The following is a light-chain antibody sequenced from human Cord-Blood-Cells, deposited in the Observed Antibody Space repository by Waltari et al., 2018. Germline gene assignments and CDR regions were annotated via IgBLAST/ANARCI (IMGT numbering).Light chain of an antibody. CDR3: QAWDSSRV. Sequence: SYELTQPPSVSVPPGQTASIPCSGDHLGVNYACWYQPKPGQSPVLVIYQDSKRPSGIPERFSGSNSGNTATLTISGTQAMDEADYYCQAWDSSRVFGGGTKLTVL. V-gene: IGLV3-1*01. J-gene: IGLJ3*02. CDR1: HLGVNY. CDR2: QDS.